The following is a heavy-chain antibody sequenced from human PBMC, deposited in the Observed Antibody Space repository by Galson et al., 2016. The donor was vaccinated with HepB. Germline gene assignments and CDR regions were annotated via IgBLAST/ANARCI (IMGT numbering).Heavy chain of an antibody. CDR3: ARDPRKTRYQLLEVYSYDYGMDV. V-gene: IGHV1-18*01. CDR2: INPYNGNT. CDR1: GYTFTSYG. Sequence: SCKASGYTFTSYGISWVRQAPGQGLEWMGWINPYNGNTNYAQKLQGRVTMTTDTSTSTAYMELRSLRSDDTAVYYCARDPRKTRYQLLEVYSYDYGMDVWGQGTPVTVSS. D-gene: IGHD2-2*01. J-gene: IGHJ6*02.